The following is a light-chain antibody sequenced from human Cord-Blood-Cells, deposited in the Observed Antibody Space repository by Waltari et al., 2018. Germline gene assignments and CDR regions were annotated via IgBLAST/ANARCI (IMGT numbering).Light chain of an antibody. V-gene: IGLV2-11*01. CDR1: SSDVGGYNY. Sequence: QSALTQPRPVSGSPGQSVPIPCTGTSSDVGGYNYVSWYQQHPGKAPKLMIYDVSKRPSGVPDRFSGSKSGNTASLTISGLQAEDEADYYCCSYAGSWVFGGGTKLTVL. CDR2: DVS. CDR3: CSYAGSWV. J-gene: IGLJ3*02.